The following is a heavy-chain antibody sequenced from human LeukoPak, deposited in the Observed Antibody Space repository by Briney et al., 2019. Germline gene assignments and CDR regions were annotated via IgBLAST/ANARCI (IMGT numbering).Heavy chain of an antibody. D-gene: IGHD2-15*01. J-gene: IGHJ4*02. CDR1: GFTFNNYA. V-gene: IGHV3-23*01. CDR2: ISGSGGST. CDR3: ANAAYCSGGRCYSVGPFDH. Sequence: GGSLRLSCAASGFTFNNYAMSWVRQAPGKGLEWVSAISGSGGSTYYADSVKGRFTISRDNSKNTLYLQMNSLRAEDTAVYYCANAAYCSGGRCYSVGPFDHWGQGTLVTVSS.